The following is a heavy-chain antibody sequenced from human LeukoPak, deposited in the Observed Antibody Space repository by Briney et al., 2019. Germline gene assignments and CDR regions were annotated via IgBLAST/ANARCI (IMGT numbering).Heavy chain of an antibody. V-gene: IGHV3-30*04. CDR3: ARGSLTTVTRLGAFDI. D-gene: IGHD4-17*01. CDR2: ISYDGSNK. Sequence: PGGSLRLSCAASGFTFSSYAMHWVRQAPGKGLEWVAVISYDGSNKYYADSVKGRFTISRDNSKNTLYLQMNSLRAEDTAVYYCARGSLTTVTRLGAFDIWGQGTMVTVSS. J-gene: IGHJ3*02. CDR1: GFTFSSYA.